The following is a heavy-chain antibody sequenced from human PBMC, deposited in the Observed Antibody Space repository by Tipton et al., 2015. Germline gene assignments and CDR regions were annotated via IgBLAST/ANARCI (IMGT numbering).Heavy chain of an antibody. V-gene: IGHV4-59*13. CDR2: IYYSGST. D-gene: IGHD6-25*01. Sequence: LRLSCTVSGGSISSYYWSWIRQSPGKGLEWIGYIYYSGSTNYNPSLKSRVTISVDTSKTQFSLKMSSVTASDTAVYYCARARGRHGGLFDSWGQGTLVTVSS. CDR1: GGSISSYY. J-gene: IGHJ4*02. CDR3: ARARGRHGGLFDS.